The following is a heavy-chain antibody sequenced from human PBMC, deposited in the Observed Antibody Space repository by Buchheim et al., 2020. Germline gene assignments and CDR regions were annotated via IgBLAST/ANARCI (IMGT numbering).Heavy chain of an antibody. V-gene: IGHV3-7*01. CDR3: ARDLADCSSTSCYVYYYYGMDV. CDR2: IKQDGSEK. CDR1: GFTFSSYW. J-gene: IGHJ6*02. D-gene: IGHD2-2*01. Sequence: EVQLVESGGGLVQPGGSLRLSCAASGFTFSSYWMSWVRQAPGKGLEWVANIKQDGSEKYYVDSVKGRFTISRDNAKNSLYLQMNSLRAEDTAVYYCARDLADCSSTSCYVYYYYGMDVWGQETT.